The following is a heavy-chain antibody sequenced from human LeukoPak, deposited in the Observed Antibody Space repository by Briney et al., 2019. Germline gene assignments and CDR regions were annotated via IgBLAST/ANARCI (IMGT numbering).Heavy chain of an antibody. J-gene: IGHJ5*02. CDR2: IYHGGST. Sequence: SETLSLTCGVSGYSISSGYYWGWIRQPPGKGLEWIGRIYHGGSTYYTPSLKSRVTISVDTSKNQFSLKLSSLTAADTAVYYCARVIYCSGGSCYDGAWFDPWGQGTLVTVSS. CDR1: GYSISSGYY. CDR3: ARVIYCSGGSCYDGAWFDP. D-gene: IGHD2-15*01. V-gene: IGHV4-38-2*01.